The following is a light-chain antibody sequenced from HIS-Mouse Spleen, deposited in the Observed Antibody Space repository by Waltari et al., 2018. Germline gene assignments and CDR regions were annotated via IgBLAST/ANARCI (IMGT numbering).Light chain of an antibody. CDR2: EVS. V-gene: IGLV2-14*01. J-gene: IGLJ2*01. Sequence: QSALTQPASVSGSPGQSITLSFTGTISDVGGYNYVLWYQQHPGKAPKLMIYEVSNRPSGVSNRFSGSKSGNTASLTISGLQAEDEADYYCSSYTSSSTRVFGGGTKLTVL. CDR1: ISDVGGYNY. CDR3: SSYTSSSTRV.